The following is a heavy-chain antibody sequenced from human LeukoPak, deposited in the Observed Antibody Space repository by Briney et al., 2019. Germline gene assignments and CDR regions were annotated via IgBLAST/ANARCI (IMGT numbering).Heavy chain of an antibody. CDR3: ARDRTVAAPYYYYGMDV. D-gene: IGHD6-19*01. Sequence: PGRSLRLSCAASGFTFSSYAMHWVRQAPGKGLEWVAVISYDGSNKYYADSVKGRFTISRDNSKNTLYLQMNSLRAEDTAVYYCARDRTVAAPYYYYGMDVWGQGTTVTVSS. CDR1: GFTFSSYA. CDR2: ISYDGSNK. V-gene: IGHV3-30-3*01. J-gene: IGHJ6*02.